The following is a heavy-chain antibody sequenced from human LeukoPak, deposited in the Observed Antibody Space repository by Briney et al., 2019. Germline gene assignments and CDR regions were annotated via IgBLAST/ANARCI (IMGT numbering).Heavy chain of an antibody. J-gene: IGHJ6*03. CDR2: IIPIFGTA. CDR1: GYTFTGYY. D-gene: IGHD3-22*01. V-gene: IGHV1-69*06. Sequence: SVKVSCKASGYTFTGYYMHWVRQAPGQGLEWMGGIIPIFGTANYAQRFQGRVTITADKSTSTAYMELSSLRSEDTAVYYCARLSSGYYVSYYYYYMDVWGKGTTVTVSS. CDR3: ARLSSGYYVSYYYYYMDV.